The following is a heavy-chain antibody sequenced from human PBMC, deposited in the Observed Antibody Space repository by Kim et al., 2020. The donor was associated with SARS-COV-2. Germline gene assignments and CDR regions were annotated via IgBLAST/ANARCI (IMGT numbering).Heavy chain of an antibody. V-gene: IGHV4-31*03. D-gene: IGHD2-2*01. CDR3: ARDEGSSEAFDI. CDR2: IYYSGST. Sequence: SETLSLTCTVSGGSISSGGYYWSWIRQHPGKGLEWIGYIYYSGSTYYNPSLKSRVTISVDTSKNQFSLKLSSVTAADTAVCYCARDEGSSEAFDIWGQGTMVTVSS. J-gene: IGHJ3*02. CDR1: GGSISSGGYY.